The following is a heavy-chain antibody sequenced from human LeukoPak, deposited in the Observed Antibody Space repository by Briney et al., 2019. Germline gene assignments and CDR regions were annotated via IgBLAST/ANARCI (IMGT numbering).Heavy chain of an antibody. V-gene: IGHV3-33*08. CDR3: ARGPYYYDSSGYYLFDY. CDR2: IWYDGSNK. CDR1: GFTFGSYG. Sequence: GGSLRLSCAASGFTFGSYGMHWVRQAPGKGLEWVAVIWYDGSNKYYADSVKGRFTISRDNSKNTLYLQMNGLRAEDTAVYYCARGPYYYDSSGYYLFDYWGQGTLVTVSS. J-gene: IGHJ4*02. D-gene: IGHD3-22*01.